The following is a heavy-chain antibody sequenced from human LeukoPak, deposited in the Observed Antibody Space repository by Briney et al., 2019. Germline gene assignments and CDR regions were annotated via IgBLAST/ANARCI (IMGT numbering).Heavy chain of an antibody. CDR2: MNPYSGNT. CDR3: ARGDSSGILLSLYWYFDL. CDR1: GYTFTSYD. J-gene: IGHJ2*01. D-gene: IGHD3-10*01. V-gene: IGHV1-8*01. Sequence: ASVKVSCKASGYTFTSYDINWVRQATGQGLEWMGWMNPYSGNTGYAQKFQGRVTMTRNTSISTAYMELSSLRSEDTAVYYCARGDSSGILLSLYWYFDLWGRGALVTVSS.